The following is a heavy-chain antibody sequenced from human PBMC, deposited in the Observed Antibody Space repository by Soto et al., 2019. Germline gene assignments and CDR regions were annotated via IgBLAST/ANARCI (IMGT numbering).Heavy chain of an antibody. CDR3: AHKYCISTSCYGGYYYYYGMDV. J-gene: IGHJ6*02. Sequence: SVKVSCKASGGTFSSYAISWVRQAPGQGLEWMGGIIPIFGTANYAQKFQGRVTITADESTSTAYMELSSLRSEDTAVYYCAHKYCISTSCYGGYYYYYGMDVWG. D-gene: IGHD2-2*01. V-gene: IGHV1-69*13. CDR2: IIPIFGTA. CDR1: GGTFSSYA.